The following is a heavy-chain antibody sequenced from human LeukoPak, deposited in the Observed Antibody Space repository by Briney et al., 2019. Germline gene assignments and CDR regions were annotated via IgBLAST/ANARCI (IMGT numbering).Heavy chain of an antibody. D-gene: IGHD2/OR15-2a*01. CDR1: GYPCSSYS. Sequence: TGGSLRLSCVASGYPCSSYSMNWIRQAPGKGLEWVSYISVSGGVRSNADSVKGRFTISRGDARNSLYLQMNSLKDEDTAVYYCARDRGYFYDQLDYWGQGTLVTVSS. J-gene: IGHJ4*02. V-gene: IGHV3-48*02. CDR3: ARDRGYFYDQLDY. CDR2: ISVSGGVR.